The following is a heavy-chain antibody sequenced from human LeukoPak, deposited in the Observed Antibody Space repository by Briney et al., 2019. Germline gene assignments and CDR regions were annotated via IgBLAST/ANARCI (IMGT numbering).Heavy chain of an antibody. Sequence: PSETLSLTCNVSGASVSDYYWSWIRQSAGKGLEWIGRMYATETDFNPSLKSRLTMSIDTSKNQFSLKLRSVTAADTGVYYCARHQGWLQWEYWGQGTLVTVSS. CDR2: MYATET. V-gene: IGHV4-4*07. J-gene: IGHJ4*02. CDR1: GASVSDYY. D-gene: IGHD5-24*01. CDR3: ARHQGWLQWEY.